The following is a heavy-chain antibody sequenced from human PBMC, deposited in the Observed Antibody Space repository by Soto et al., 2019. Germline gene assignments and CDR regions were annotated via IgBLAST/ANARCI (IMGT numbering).Heavy chain of an antibody. Sequence: KGLEWVSAISGSGGSTYYADSVKGRFTISRDNSKNTLYLQMNSLRAEDTAVYYCAKGHPVLRFLEWRHAFDICGQGIMVTVSS. J-gene: IGHJ3*02. CDR2: ISGSGGST. D-gene: IGHD3-3*01. V-gene: IGHV3-23*01. CDR3: AKGHPVLRFLEWRHAFDI.